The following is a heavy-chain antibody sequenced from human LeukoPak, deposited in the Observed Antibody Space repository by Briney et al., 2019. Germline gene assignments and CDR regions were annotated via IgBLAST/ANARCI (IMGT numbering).Heavy chain of an antibody. Sequence: PGGSLRLSCTASGFTLSRYGMSWVRQAPGKGLEWVSAISGSADSTYYADSVKGRFTISRDSSKNTLYLQMDSLRAEDTAIYYCAKDSPVCTYWGQGTLVTVPS. V-gene: IGHV3-23*01. J-gene: IGHJ4*02. CDR1: GFTLSRYG. CDR2: ISGSADST. CDR3: AKDSPVCTY. D-gene: IGHD2-8*01.